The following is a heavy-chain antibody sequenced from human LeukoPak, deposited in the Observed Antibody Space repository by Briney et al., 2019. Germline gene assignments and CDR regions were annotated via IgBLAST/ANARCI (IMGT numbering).Heavy chain of an antibody. Sequence: ASVRVSCKASGYTFTGYYMHWVRQAPGQGLEWMGWINPNSGGTNYAQKFQGRVTMTRDTSISTAYMELSRLRSDDTAVYYCVPSANYYYFDYWGQGTLVTVSS. CDR1: GYTFTGYY. V-gene: IGHV1-2*02. CDR3: VPSANYYYFDY. J-gene: IGHJ4*02. D-gene: IGHD4/OR15-4a*01. CDR2: INPNSGGT.